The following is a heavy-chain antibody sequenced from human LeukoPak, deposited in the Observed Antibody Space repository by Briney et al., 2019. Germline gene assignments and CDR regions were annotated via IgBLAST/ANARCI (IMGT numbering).Heavy chain of an antibody. CDR3: AKDLEQQLVLDWFDP. D-gene: IGHD6-13*01. CDR1: AFTFSSYG. V-gene: IGHV3-30*02. J-gene: IGHJ5*02. Sequence: RGSLRLSCAASAFTFSSYGMHWVRQAPGKGLEWVAFIRYDGSNKYYADSVKGRFTISRDNSKNTLYLQMNSLRAEDTAVYYCAKDLEQQLVLDWFDPWGQGTLVTVSS. CDR2: IRYDGSNK.